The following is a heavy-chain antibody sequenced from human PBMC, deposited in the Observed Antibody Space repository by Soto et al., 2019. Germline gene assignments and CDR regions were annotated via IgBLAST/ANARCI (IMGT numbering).Heavy chain of an antibody. D-gene: IGHD3-10*01. CDR2: ITGSGGGT. CDR3: ARDGYGSGSYYIDY. J-gene: IGHJ4*02. V-gene: IGHV3-23*01. Sequence: GGSMRLSCAASGLPFSNYAMTWVRQAPGKGLEWVSVITGSGGGTYYADSVKGRFTISRDNSKNTLYLQMNSLRAEDTAVYYCARDGYGSGSYYIDYWGQGTLVTVSS. CDR1: GLPFSNYA.